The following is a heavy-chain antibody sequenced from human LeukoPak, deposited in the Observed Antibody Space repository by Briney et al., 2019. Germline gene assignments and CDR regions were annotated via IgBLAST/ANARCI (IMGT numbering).Heavy chain of an antibody. CDR3: ARDVGGSWYFDY. V-gene: IGHV3-66*01. CDR1: GFSVSSDY. Sequence: GSLRLSCVASGFSVSSDYMSWVRQAPGKGLEWVSVIYSGGSTYYADSVKGRFTISRDNSKNTLYLQMNSLRVEDTAVYYCARDVGGSWYFDYWGQGTLVTVSS. D-gene: IGHD6-13*01. J-gene: IGHJ4*02. CDR2: IYSGGST.